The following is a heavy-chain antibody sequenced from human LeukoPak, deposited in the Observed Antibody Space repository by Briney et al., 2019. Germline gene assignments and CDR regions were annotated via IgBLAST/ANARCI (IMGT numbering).Heavy chain of an antibody. D-gene: IGHD2/OR15-2a*01. V-gene: IGHV3-30-3*01. CDR1: GFTFSSYA. Sequence: AGGSLRLSCAASGFTFSSYAMHWVRQAPGKGLEWVAVISYDGSNKYYADSVKGRFTISRDNSKNTPYLQMNSLRAEDTAVYYCARVKPENYYYYGMDVWGQGTTVTVSS. CDR3: ARVKPENYYYYGMDV. J-gene: IGHJ6*02. CDR2: ISYDGSNK.